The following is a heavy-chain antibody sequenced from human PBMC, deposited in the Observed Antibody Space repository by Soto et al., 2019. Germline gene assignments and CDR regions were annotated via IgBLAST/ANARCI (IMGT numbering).Heavy chain of an antibody. CDR1: GGSFSGYY. CDR2: INHSGST. Sequence: QVQLQQWGAGRLKPSETLSLTCTVYGGSFSGYYWSWIRQPPGKGLEWIGEINHSGSTNYSPSLKSRVTISVDTSKSQFSLKLSSVTAADTAVYYCARGPDCTSTSCAIDNWGQGTLVTVSS. D-gene: IGHD2-2*01. J-gene: IGHJ4*02. V-gene: IGHV4-34*01. CDR3: ARGPDCTSTSCAIDN.